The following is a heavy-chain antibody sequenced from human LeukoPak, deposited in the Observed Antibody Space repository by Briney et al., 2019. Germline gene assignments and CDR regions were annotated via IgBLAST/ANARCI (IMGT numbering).Heavy chain of an antibody. J-gene: IGHJ2*01. CDR2: VNSDGRSI. Sequence: GGSLRLSCAASGFTFCNFWMHWVRQATGKGLVWVSHVNSDGRSINYAESVKGRFAIARDNAKNTLYLQMNSLRVEDTAVYYCARGPEDLGGYPNWYFDLWGRGTLVTVSS. V-gene: IGHV3-74*01. CDR3: ARGPEDLGGYPNWYFDL. D-gene: IGHD1-26*01. CDR1: GFTFCNFW.